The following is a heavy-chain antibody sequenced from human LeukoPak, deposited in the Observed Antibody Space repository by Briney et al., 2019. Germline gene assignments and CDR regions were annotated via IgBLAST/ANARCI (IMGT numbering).Heavy chain of an antibody. CDR2: IYYSGST. CDR1: GGSFSGYY. V-gene: IGHV4-59*01. D-gene: IGHD1-26*01. Sequence: SETLSLTCAVYGGSFSGYYWSWLRQPPGKGLEWIGYIYYSGSTSYNPSLKSRVTISVDTSKNQFSLKLSSVTAADTAVYYCAREGARWEPSFSAFDIWGQGTMVTVSS. J-gene: IGHJ3*02. CDR3: AREGARWEPSFSAFDI.